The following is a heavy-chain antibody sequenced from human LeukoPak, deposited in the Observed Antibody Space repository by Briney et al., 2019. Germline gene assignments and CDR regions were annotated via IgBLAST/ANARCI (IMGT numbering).Heavy chain of an antibody. CDR2: ISGGAHDI. Sequence: GGSLRPSCVASGFTFSEHYMNWIRQAPGGGLEWLSYISGGAHDINYADSVKGRFTISRDNAKNSLSLQMDGLRADDTAVYFCVRAARLADSWGQGTLVTVSS. CDR1: GFTFSEHY. CDR3: VRAARLADS. J-gene: IGHJ5*01. V-gene: IGHV3-11*01.